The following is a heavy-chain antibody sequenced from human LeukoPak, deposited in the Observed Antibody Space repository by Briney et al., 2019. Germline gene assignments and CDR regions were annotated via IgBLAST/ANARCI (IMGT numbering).Heavy chain of an antibody. CDR3: ARWGTYASTSNWFDP. D-gene: IGHD2-2*01. V-gene: IGHV4-39*07. Sequence: SETLSLTCNVSGDSISKSRHFWAWIRQSPGRGLEWIGYIYNSGSTYYNPSLKSRVTISVDTSKNQFSLSLGSVTAADTAVYYCARWGTYASTSNWFDPWGQGTLVTVSS. CDR1: GDSISKSRHF. CDR2: IYNSGST. J-gene: IGHJ5*02.